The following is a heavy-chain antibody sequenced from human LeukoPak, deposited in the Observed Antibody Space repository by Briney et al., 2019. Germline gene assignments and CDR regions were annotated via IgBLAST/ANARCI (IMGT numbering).Heavy chain of an antibody. CDR2: IIPILGIA. CDR3: ARGAGYCSGGSCYSYDY. Sequence: ASVKVSFKASGGTFSIYAISWVRQAPGQGLEWMGRIIPILGIANYAQKFQGRVTITADKSTSTAYMELSSLRSEDTAVYYCARGAGYCSGGSCYSYDYWGQGTLVTVSS. D-gene: IGHD2-15*01. J-gene: IGHJ4*02. CDR1: GGTFSIYA. V-gene: IGHV1-69*04.